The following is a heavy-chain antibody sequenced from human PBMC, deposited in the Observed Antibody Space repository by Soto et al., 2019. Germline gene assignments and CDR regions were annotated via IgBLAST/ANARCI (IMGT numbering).Heavy chain of an antibody. CDR1: GYTFTSYY. D-gene: IGHD5-12*01. CDR3: ARDDSGYDLGFDY. CDR2: INPSGGST. J-gene: IGHJ4*02. Sequence: QVQLVQSGAEVKKPGASVKVSCKASGYTFTSYYMHWVRQAPGQGLEWMGIINPSGGSTSYAQKFKGRVTMIRATSTSTVYMELRSLRSEDTAVYYCARDDSGYDLGFDYWGQGTVVTVSS. V-gene: IGHV1-46*01.